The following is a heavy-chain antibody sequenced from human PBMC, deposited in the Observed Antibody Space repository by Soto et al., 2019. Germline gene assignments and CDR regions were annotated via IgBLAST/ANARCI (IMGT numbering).Heavy chain of an antibody. J-gene: IGHJ6*02. CDR3: ARARGSVLRFLEWFLMDV. CDR1: GGFISSGGYY. V-gene: IGHV4-31*03. CDR2: IYYSGST. Sequence: SETLSLTCTVSGGFISSGGYYWSWIRQHPGKGLEWIGYIYYSGSTYYNPSLKSRVTISVDTSKSQFSLKLSSVTAADTAVYYCARARGSVLRFLEWFLMDVWGQGTTVTVSS. D-gene: IGHD3-3*01.